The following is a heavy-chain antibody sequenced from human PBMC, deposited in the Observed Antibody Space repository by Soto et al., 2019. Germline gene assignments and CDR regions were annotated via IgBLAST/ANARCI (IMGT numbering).Heavy chain of an antibody. CDR1: GFNVMSYW. Sequence: LRLSCAVSGFNVMSYWMSWVRQAPGKGLEWVASVKEDGSELYYLHSVRGRFSISRDSAGNALHLTMNYLSAEYTGVYFCARDIGFDYVNWGQGIPVTVSS. CDR2: VKEDGSEL. V-gene: IGHV3-7*01. D-gene: IGHD3-16*01. J-gene: IGHJ4*02. CDR3: ARDIGFDYVN.